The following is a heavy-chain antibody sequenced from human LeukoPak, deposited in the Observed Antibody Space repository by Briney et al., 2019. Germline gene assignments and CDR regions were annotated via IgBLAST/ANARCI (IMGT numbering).Heavy chain of an antibody. CDR1: GGTFTSYA. V-gene: IGHV1-69*13. CDR2: IIPISGTT. D-gene: IGHD1-26*01. Sequence: SVKVSCKTSGGTFTSYAITWVRQAPGQGLEWIGKIIPISGTTNYAQKFQGRVTFTADESTSTAYMELSSLRSEDTALYYCARKLRLGGNWFDPWGQGTLVTVSS. CDR3: ARKLRLGGNWFDP. J-gene: IGHJ5*02.